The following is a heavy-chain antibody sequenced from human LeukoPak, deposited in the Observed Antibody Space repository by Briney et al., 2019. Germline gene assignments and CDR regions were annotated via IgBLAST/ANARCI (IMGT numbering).Heavy chain of an antibody. CDR1: GFTFSSYA. J-gene: IGHJ4*02. CDR2: ISYDGGNK. V-gene: IGHV3-30*01. Sequence: GRSLRLSCAASGFTFSSYAVHWVRQALGKGLEWVAVISYDGGNKYYADSVKGRFTISRDNSKSTLYLQMNSLRAEDTAVYYCARLAARPLYYFDYWGQGTLVTVSS. CDR3: ARLAARPLYYFDY. D-gene: IGHD6-6*01.